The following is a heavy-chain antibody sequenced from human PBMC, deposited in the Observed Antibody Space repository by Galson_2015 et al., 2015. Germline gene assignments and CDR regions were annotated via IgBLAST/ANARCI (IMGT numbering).Heavy chain of an antibody. CDR2: INHSGST. D-gene: IGHD1-1*01. CDR3: ARGPRYNAYFDY. J-gene: IGHJ4*02. CDR1: GGSISSYY. V-gene: IGHV4-34*01. Sequence: LSLTCTVSGGSISSYYWSWIRQPPGKGLEWIGEINHSGSTNYNPSLKSRVTISVDSSKNQFSLKLSSVTAADTAVYYCARGPRYNAYFDYCGQGTLVTVSS.